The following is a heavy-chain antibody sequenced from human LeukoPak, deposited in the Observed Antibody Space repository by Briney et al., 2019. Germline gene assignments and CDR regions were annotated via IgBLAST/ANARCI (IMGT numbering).Heavy chain of an antibody. CDR2: IIDSGDIT. Sequence: PGGSLRLSCEASGFTFSSYAMSWVRQAPGRGLEWVSGIIDSGDITYYASSVKGRFTISRDNSKNTLYLQMNSLRAEDTAVYYCAKLGGQEVYNYYVGVWGKGTTVAVSS. V-gene: IGHV3-23*01. CDR1: GFTFSSYA. CDR3: AKLGGQEVYNYYVGV. J-gene: IGHJ6*03. D-gene: IGHD3-16*01.